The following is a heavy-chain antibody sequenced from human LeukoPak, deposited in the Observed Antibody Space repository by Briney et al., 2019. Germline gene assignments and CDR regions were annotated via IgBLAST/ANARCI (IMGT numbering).Heavy chain of an antibody. D-gene: IGHD3-22*01. V-gene: IGHV3-33*01. J-gene: IGHJ4*02. CDR1: GFTFSSDG. CDR2: KWYDGSNK. Sequence: PRGSLRLSCAASGFTFSSDGMHWVRQAPGKGLEWVAVKWYDGSNKYYADSVKGRFTISRDNSKNTLYLQMTSRRAEATAVYYCARGLYDRSGYYVTPDYWGRGTLVTVSS. CDR3: ARGLYDRSGYYVTPDY.